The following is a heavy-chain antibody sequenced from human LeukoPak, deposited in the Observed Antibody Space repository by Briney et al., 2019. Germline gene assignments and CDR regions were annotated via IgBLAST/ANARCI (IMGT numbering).Heavy chain of an antibody. D-gene: IGHD6-13*01. J-gene: IGHJ4*02. V-gene: IGHV4-39*01. CDR2: IHYSGST. CDR3: ARRVAAAGTVDY. Sequence: SETLSLTCTVSGGSISSSSYYWGWIRQPPGKGLEWIGSIHYSGSTYYNPSLKSRVTISVDTSKNQFSLKLSSVTAADTAVYYCARRVAAAGTVDYWGQGTLVTVSS. CDR1: GGSISSSSYY.